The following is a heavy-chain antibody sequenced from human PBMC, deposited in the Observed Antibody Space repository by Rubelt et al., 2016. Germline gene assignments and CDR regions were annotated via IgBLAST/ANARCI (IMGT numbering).Heavy chain of an antibody. D-gene: IGHD7-27*01. Sequence: QVQLVESGGGVVQPGRSLRLSCAASGFTFSSYGMHWVRQAPGKGLEWVAVISYDGSNKYYADSVKGRFTISREHSKNTLYLQMNSPRAEDTAVYYCAKAPHWGYNYYGMDVWGQGTTVTVSS. CDR1: GFTFSSYG. V-gene: IGHV3-30*18. J-gene: IGHJ6*02. CDR3: AKAPHWGYNYYGMDV. CDR2: ISYDGSNK.